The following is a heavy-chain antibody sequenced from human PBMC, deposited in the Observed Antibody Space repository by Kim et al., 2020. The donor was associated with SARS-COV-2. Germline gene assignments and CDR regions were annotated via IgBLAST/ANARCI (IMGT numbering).Heavy chain of an antibody. D-gene: IGHD3-22*01. J-gene: IGHJ5*02. CDR2: ISSSSSYT. V-gene: IGHV3-11*05. CDR1: GFTFSDYY. CDR3: AGDYYDSSGYYYFNWFDP. Sequence: GGSLRLSCAASGFTFSDYYMSWIRQAPGKGLEWVSYISSSSSYTNYADSVKGRFTISRDNAKNSLYLQMNSLRAEDTAVYYCAGDYYDSSGYYYFNWFDPWGQGTLVTVSS.